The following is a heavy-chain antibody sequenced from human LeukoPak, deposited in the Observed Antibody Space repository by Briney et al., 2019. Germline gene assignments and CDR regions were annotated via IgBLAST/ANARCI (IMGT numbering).Heavy chain of an antibody. CDR2: IYSNGSA. D-gene: IGHD5-18*01. CDR3: ARGRVDTAMASFDY. CDR1: GGSISIGDYK. V-gene: IGHV4-30-4*02. Sequence: SETLSLTCTLSGGSISIGDYKWSWIRQSPGRGLEWIGFIYSNGSAYSNPSLKSRLTISVDTSRNQFSLKLSSVTAADTAVYYCARGRVDTAMASFDYWGQGTLVTVSS. J-gene: IGHJ4*02.